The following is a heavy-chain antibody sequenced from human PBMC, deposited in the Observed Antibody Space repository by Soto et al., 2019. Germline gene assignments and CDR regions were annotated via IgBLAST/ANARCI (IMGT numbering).Heavy chain of an antibody. CDR3: ARCFLVRGAAYGMDV. J-gene: IGHJ6*02. Sequence: GGSLILSCAASGFTFSSYAMHWVRQAPGKGLEWVAVISYDGSNKYYADSVKGRFTISRDNSKNTLYLQMNSLRAEDTAVYYCARCFLVRGAAYGMDVWGQGTTVTVS. CDR2: ISYDGSNK. CDR1: GFTFSSYA. V-gene: IGHV3-30-3*01. D-gene: IGHD3-10*01.